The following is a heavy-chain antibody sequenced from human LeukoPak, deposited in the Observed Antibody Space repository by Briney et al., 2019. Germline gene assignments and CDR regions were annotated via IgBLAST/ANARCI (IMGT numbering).Heavy chain of an antibody. D-gene: IGHD6-19*01. CDR1: GFTFSSYS. CDR3: AKDPYSSGFDY. Sequence: GGSLRLSCAASGFTFSSYSMNWVRQAPGKGLEWVSAISGSGGSTYYADSVKGRFTISRDNSKSTLYLQMNSLRAEDTAVYYCAKDPYSSGFDYWGQGTLVTVSS. CDR2: ISGSGGST. V-gene: IGHV3-23*01. J-gene: IGHJ4*02.